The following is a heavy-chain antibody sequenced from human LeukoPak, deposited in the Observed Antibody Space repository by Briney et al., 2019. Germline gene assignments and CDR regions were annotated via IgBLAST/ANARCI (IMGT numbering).Heavy chain of an antibody. CDR3: AREITRTATIMRLYAFDI. J-gene: IGHJ3*02. V-gene: IGHV1-2*02. CDR1: GYTFTGYY. CDR2: VNPNSGGT. Sequence: ASVKVSCKASGYTFTGYYMHWVRQAPGQGLEWMGWVNPNSGGTNYAQKFQGRVTMTRDTSISTAYMELSRLRSDDTAVYYCAREITRTATIMRLYAFDIWGQGTMVTVSS. D-gene: IGHD5-24*01.